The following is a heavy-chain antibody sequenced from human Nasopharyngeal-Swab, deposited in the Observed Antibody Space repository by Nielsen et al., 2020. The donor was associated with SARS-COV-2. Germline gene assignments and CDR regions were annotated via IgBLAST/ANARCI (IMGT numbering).Heavy chain of an antibody. CDR3: ATWGIGYGENAHATFDS. D-gene: IGHD4-17*01. V-gene: IGHV1-69*10. CDR1: GGTFSKYA. CDR2: IIVNLGMT. J-gene: IGHJ4*02. Sequence: SVKVSCKVSGGTFSKYAISWVRQAPGQGLEWMGGIIVNLGMTKYAQKFKDSVIINADESTGTAYMELSSLRSEDTAVYYCATWGIGYGENAHATFDSWGQGTQVTVPQ.